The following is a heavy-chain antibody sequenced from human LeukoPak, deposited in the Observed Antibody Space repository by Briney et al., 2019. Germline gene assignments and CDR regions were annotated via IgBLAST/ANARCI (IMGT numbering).Heavy chain of an antibody. D-gene: IGHD3-10*01. CDR2: IYYSGST. J-gene: IGHJ4*02. CDR3: ARVEIGIGALFDY. V-gene: IGHV4-30-4*01. CDR1: GGPISSGDYY. Sequence: SETLSLTCTVSGGPISSGDYYWSWIRQPPGKGLEWIGYIYYSGSTYYNPSLKSRVTISVDTSKNQFSLKLSSVTAADTAAYYSARVEIGIGALFDYWGQGTLVTVSS.